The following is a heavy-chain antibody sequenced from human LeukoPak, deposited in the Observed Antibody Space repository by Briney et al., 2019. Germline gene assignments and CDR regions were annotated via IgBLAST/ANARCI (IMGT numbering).Heavy chain of an antibody. Sequence: GGSLRLSCAASGFTFSSYGMSWVRQAPGKGLEWVSAISGTGGSTYYADSVKGRFTISRDNSKNTVSLQMNSLRAEDTAVYYCAGDGWHGLFTYWGQGTLVTVSS. V-gene: IGHV3-23*01. CDR3: AGDGWHGLFTY. CDR1: GFTFSSYG. D-gene: IGHD5-24*01. J-gene: IGHJ4*02. CDR2: ISGTGGST.